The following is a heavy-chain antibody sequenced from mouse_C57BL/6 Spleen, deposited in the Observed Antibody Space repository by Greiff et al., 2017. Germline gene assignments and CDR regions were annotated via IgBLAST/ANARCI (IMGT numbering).Heavy chain of an antibody. CDR3: ARSASGEMHALGY. CDR1: GYAFTNYF. J-gene: IGHJ4*01. Sequence: VQLQQSGAELVRPGTSVKVSCKASGYAFTNYFIEWVKQRPGQGLEWIGVINPGCGGTNYNQKFKGKATLTADKSSSTAYMQLSSLTSEDSAVYYCARSASGEMHALGYWGHGTSVTASS. V-gene: IGHV1-54*01. CDR2: INPGCGGT. D-gene: IGHD3-1*01.